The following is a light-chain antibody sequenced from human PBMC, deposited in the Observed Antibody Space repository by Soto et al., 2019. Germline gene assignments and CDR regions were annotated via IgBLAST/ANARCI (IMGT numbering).Light chain of an antibody. CDR3: SSYGGSDTVV. Sequence: QSALTQPPSASGSPGQSVTISCTRSSSDVGGYNYVSWYQQHPGKAPKLMIYEVSKWPSGVPDRLSGSKSGNTASLTVSGLQAEDEADYYCSSYGGSDTVVFGGGTKLTVL. V-gene: IGLV2-8*01. J-gene: IGLJ2*01. CDR2: EVS. CDR1: SSDVGGYNY.